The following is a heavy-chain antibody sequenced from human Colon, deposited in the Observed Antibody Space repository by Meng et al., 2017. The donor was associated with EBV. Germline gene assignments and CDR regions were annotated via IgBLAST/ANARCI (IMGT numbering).Heavy chain of an antibody. CDR1: GGSTSSSHW. D-gene: IGHD2-21*01. J-gene: IGHJ4*02. V-gene: IGHV4-4*02. Sequence: QGQLQEVGPGLVKPSGTPARVGAVSGGSTSSSHWWTWVRQPPGKGLEWIGEVYHTGSTKYNPPLKSRLTISVDKSKNQFSLNLTSVTAADTAVYYCARVWQSLTAFFDSWGQGTLVTVSS. CDR3: ARVWQSLTAFFDS. CDR2: VYHTGST.